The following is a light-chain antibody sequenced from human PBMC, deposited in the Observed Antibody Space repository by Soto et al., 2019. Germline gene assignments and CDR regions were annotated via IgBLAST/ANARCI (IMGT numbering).Light chain of an antibody. V-gene: IGLV1-44*01. CDR3: AAWDDSLKSLI. Sequence: QSVLTQPPSVSATPGQTVTISCSGSSSNIGPNTAQWYQQFPGTAPKLLIYSHNDRPSGVPERFSASRSGTSASLAISGLQSEDEADYYCAAWDDSLKSLIFGGGTKLTVL. CDR1: SSNIGPNT. CDR2: SHN. J-gene: IGLJ2*01.